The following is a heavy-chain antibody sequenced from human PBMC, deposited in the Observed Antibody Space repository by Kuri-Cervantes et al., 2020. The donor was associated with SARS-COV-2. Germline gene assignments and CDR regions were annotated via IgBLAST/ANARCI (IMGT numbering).Heavy chain of an antibody. CDR3: ARDARSDSNYSWFDP. Sequence: ASVKVSCKASGGTFSSYAISWVRQAPGQGLEWMGWISAYNGNTNYAQKLQGRVTMTTDTSTSTAYMELRSLRSDDTAVYYCARDARSDSNYSWFDPWGQGTLVPVAS. D-gene: IGHD4-11*01. CDR2: ISAYNGNT. J-gene: IGHJ5*02. CDR1: GGTFSSYA. V-gene: IGHV1-18*01.